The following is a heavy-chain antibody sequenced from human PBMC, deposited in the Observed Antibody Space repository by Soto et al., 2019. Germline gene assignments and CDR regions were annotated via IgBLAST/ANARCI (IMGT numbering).Heavy chain of an antibody. CDR1: GFTFSSYG. V-gene: IGHV3-30*03. D-gene: IGHD2-15*01. CDR3: ARDPRPQDIVVVVAANYAFDI. Sequence: PGGSLRLSCAASGFTFSSYGMHWVRQAPGKGLEWVAVISYDGSNKYYADSVKGRFTISRDNSKNTLYLQMNSLRAEDTAVYYCARDPRPQDIVVVVAANYAFDIWGQGTMLTVSS. J-gene: IGHJ3*02. CDR2: ISYDGSNK.